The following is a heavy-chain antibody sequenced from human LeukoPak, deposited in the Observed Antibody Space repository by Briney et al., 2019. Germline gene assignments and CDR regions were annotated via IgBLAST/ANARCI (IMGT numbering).Heavy chain of an antibody. Sequence: ASVRVSCKVSGYTFTDYYMHWVQQAPGKGLKWMGLVDPEDGETIYAEKFQGRVTITADTSTDTAYMELSSLRSEDTAVYYCATDLLTGDDWYFDLWGRGTLVTVSS. CDR1: GYTFTDYY. D-gene: IGHD7-27*01. V-gene: IGHV1-69-2*01. CDR3: ATDLLTGDDWYFDL. J-gene: IGHJ2*01. CDR2: VDPEDGET.